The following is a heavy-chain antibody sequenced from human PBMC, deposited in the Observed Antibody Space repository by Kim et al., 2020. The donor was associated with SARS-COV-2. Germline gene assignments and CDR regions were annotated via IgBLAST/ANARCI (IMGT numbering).Heavy chain of an antibody. D-gene: IGHD1-7*01. Sequence: GGSLRLSCAASGLIFTNYVFSWVRQAPGKGLEWISAVSGDGTGTYYADSVRGRFAISRDNSKNTLYLQMNSLRVEDTGVNFCAKVALTGTGYWGQGTLVTVSS. CDR2: VSGDGTGT. CDR3: AKVALTGTGY. CDR1: GLIFTNYV. V-gene: IGHV3-23*01. J-gene: IGHJ4*02.